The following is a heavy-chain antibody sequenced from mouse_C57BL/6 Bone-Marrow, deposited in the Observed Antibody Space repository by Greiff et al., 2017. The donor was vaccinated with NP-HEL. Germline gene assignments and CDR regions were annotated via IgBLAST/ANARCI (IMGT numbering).Heavy chain of an antibody. CDR3: GLYDYDEYFDV. Sequence: VKLMESGAELARPGASVKLSCKASGYTFTSYGISWVKQRTGQGLEWIGEIYPRSGNTYYNEKFKGKATLTADKSSSTAYMELRSLTSEDSAVYFCGLYDYDEYFDVWGTGTTVTVSS. V-gene: IGHV1-81*01. D-gene: IGHD2-4*01. J-gene: IGHJ1*03. CDR1: GYTFTSYG. CDR2: IYPRSGNT.